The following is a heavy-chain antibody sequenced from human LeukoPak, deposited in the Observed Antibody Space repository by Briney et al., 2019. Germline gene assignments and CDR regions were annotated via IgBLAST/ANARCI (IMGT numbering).Heavy chain of an antibody. Sequence: ASVKVSCKASGYTFTSHGISWVRQAPGQGLEWMGWISAYNGNTNYAQKLQGRVTMTTDTSTSTAYMELRSLRSDDTAVYYCARDTHCSSTSCYGYWGQGTLVTVSS. CDR2: ISAYNGNT. D-gene: IGHD2-2*01. CDR3: ARDTHCSSTSCYGY. CDR1: GYTFTSHG. V-gene: IGHV1-18*01. J-gene: IGHJ4*02.